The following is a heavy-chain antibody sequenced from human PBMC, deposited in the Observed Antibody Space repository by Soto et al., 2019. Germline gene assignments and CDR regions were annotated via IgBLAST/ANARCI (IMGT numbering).Heavy chain of an antibody. J-gene: IGHJ4*02. CDR1: GFDFSSNS. D-gene: IGHD3-10*01. V-gene: IGHV3-23*01. CDR2: ISATGDKT. CDR3: TKWSGFGDV. Sequence: GGSLRLSCAACGFDFSSNSMTWVRQAPGKGLEWVSGISATGDKTFYLDSVRGRFTVSRDIYKNILYLHMSSLRAEDTAVYERTKWSGFGDVWAQGTLVSVSS.